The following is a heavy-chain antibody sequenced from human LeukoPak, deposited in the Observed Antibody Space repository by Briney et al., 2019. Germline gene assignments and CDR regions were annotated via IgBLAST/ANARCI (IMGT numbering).Heavy chain of an antibody. CDR2: INHSGST. V-gene: IGHV4-34*01. Sequence: SETLSLTCAVYGGSFSGYYWSWIRQPPGKGLEWIGEINHSGSTNYNPSLKSRVTISVDTSKNQFSLELSSVTAADTAVYYCATQRTDYGDYWGQGTLATVSS. CDR1: GGSFSGYY. CDR3: ATQRTDYGDY. J-gene: IGHJ4*02.